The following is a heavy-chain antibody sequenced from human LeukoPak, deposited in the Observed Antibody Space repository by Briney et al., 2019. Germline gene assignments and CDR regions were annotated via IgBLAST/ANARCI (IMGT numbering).Heavy chain of an antibody. CDR1: GFTFSSYA. V-gene: IGHV3-30-3*01. D-gene: IGHD6-13*01. Sequence: GGSLRLSCAASGFTFSSYAMSWVRQAPGKGLECVAIISYDGSNKYYADSVKGRFTISRDNSINTLYLQMNSLRAEDTAVYYCARAGTQQLVRYYFDYWGQGTLVTVSS. CDR2: ISYDGSNK. CDR3: ARAGTQQLVRYYFDY. J-gene: IGHJ4*02.